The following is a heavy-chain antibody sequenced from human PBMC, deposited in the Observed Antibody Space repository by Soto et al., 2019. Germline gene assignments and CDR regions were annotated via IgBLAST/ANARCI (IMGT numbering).Heavy chain of an antibody. V-gene: IGHV1-69*13. CDR2: IIPIFGTA. Sequence: ASVKVSCKASGGTFSSYAISWVRQAPGQGLEWMGGIIPIFGTANYAQKFQGRVTITADESTSTAYMELSSLRSEDTAVYYCARGRYRDAGGARNGFDDWGQGXLVTVSS. J-gene: IGHJ4*02. CDR3: ARGRYRDAGGARNGFDD. CDR1: GGTFSSYA. D-gene: IGHD3-16*01.